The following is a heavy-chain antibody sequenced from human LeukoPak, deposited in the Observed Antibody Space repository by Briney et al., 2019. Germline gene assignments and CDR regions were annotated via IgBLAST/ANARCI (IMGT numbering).Heavy chain of an antibody. Sequence: GESLKISCKGSGYNFTIYWIGWVRQMPGQGQEWMGIIYPGDSDTRYSPSFQGQVTISADKSISTAYLQWSSLKASDTAMYYCASTGNYYDSSGYRRTVGAFDIWGQGTMVTVSS. D-gene: IGHD3-22*01. CDR2: IYPGDSDT. J-gene: IGHJ3*02. CDR1: GYNFTIYW. CDR3: ASTGNYYDSSGYRRTVGAFDI. V-gene: IGHV5-51*01.